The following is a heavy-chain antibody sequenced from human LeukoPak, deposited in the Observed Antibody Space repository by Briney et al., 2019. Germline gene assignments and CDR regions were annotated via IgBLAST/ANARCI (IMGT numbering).Heavy chain of an antibody. CDR1: GFTFSGYG. J-gene: IGHJ1*01. CDR3: ARDSDVGEGITEYFQH. V-gene: IGHV3-30*02. CDR2: IRYDGSNK. D-gene: IGHD3-10*01. Sequence: GSLRLSCAASGFTFSGYGMHWVRQAPGKGLEWVAFIRYDGSNKYYADSVKGRFTISRDNSKNTLYLQMNSLRAEDTAVYYCARDSDVGEGITEYFQHWGQGTLVTVSS.